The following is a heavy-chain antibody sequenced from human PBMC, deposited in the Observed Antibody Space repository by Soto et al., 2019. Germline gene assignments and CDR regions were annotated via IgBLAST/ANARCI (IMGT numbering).Heavy chain of an antibody. D-gene: IGHD1-1*01. CDR1: GYTFTSHA. Sequence: QVQLVQSGTEVKKSGASMKISCKASGYTFTSHAVHWVRQAPGQRLKWIGWINVGNGNTKYSQTFQGRVTITRDTSANTAYMELSSLGSEDTAVYYCAKRTGRYFDYWGQGTLVTVSS. CDR3: AKRTGRYFDY. CDR2: INVGNGNT. J-gene: IGHJ4*02. V-gene: IGHV1-3*01.